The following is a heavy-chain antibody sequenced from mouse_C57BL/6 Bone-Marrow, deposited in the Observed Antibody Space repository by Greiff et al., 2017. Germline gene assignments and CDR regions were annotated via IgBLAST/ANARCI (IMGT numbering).Heavy chain of an antibody. Sequence: VKLQQPGAELVKPGASVKLSCKASGYTFTSYWMHWVKQRPGQGLEWIGMIHPNSGSTNYNEKFKSKATLTVDKSSSTAYMQLSSLTSEYSAVYYCARGPLSWFAYWGQGTLVTVTA. J-gene: IGHJ3*01. CDR1: GYTFTSYW. V-gene: IGHV1-64*01. CDR2: IHPNSGST. CDR3: ARGPLSWFAY.